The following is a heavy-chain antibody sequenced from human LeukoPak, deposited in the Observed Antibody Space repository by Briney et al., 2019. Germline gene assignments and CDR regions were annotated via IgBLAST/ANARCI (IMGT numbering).Heavy chain of an antibody. CDR1: GYTFTSYD. D-gene: IGHD5-18*01. Sequence: ASVKVSCKASGYTFTSYDINWVRQATGQGLEWMGWMNPNSGNTGYAQKFQGRVTMTRNTSISTAYMELSSLRSEDTAVYYCARVSTVMDRNDFDYWGQGTLVTVSS. J-gene: IGHJ4*02. CDR2: MNPNSGNT. V-gene: IGHV1-8*01. CDR3: ARVSTVMDRNDFDY.